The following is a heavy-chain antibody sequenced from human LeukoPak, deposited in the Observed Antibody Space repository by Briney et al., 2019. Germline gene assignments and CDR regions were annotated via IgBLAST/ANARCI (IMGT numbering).Heavy chain of an antibody. V-gene: IGHV3-23*01. CDR1: GLSGLAFSNYA. D-gene: IGHD3-10*01. CDR2: ISGSGAII. J-gene: IGHJ4*02. Sequence: GGSLRLSCGVSGLSGLAFSNYAMSWVRQAPGKGLEWVSFISGSGAIIEYADSVKGRSTISRDNAKYTLFLQMNSLRAEDTAVYYCAKDISSDIVRGNFDYWGQGTLVTVSS. CDR3: AKDISSDIVRGNFDY.